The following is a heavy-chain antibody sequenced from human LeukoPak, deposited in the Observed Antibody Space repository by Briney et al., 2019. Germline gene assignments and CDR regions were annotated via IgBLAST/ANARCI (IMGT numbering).Heavy chain of an antibody. CDR1: GYTFTNYG. Sequence: GSVKVSCKASGYTFTNYGISWVREGPGQGVEWMGWICPYNEYTNNVQKLQGRVTMTTDPSTSTGYMELRSLRSDDPAVYYCARWYCSSTSCYAGAFDMWGQGTMVTVSS. CDR3: ARWYCSSTSCYAGAFDM. D-gene: IGHD2-2*01. V-gene: IGHV1-18*04. J-gene: IGHJ3*02. CDR2: ICPYNEYT.